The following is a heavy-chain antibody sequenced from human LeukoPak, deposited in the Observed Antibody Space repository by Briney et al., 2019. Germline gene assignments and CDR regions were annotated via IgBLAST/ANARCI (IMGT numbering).Heavy chain of an antibody. J-gene: IGHJ5*02. D-gene: IGHD6-13*01. CDR2: INHSGNT. V-gene: IGHV4-34*01. CDR1: GGSFSGYY. CDR3: ARTDSSSWFFLVS. Sequence: PSETLSLTCTVYGGSFSGYYWSWIRQPPGKGLEWIGEINHSGNTNYNPSLKSRVTISIDTSKNQFSLKLTSVTAADTAVYFCARTDSSSWFFLVSWGQGTLVTVSS.